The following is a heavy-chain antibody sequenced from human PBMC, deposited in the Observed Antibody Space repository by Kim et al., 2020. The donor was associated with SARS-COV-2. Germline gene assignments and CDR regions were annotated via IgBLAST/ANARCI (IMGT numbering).Heavy chain of an antibody. CDR2: IIPIFGTA. J-gene: IGHJ6*02. Sequence: SVKVSCKASGGTFSSYAISWVRQAPGQGLEWMGGIIPIFGTANYAQKFQGRVTITADESTSTAYMELSSLRSEDTAVYYCAGSYCSGGSCYSDWYYYYGMDVWGQGTTVTVSS. V-gene: IGHV1-69*13. CDR3: AGSYCSGGSCYSDWYYYYGMDV. CDR1: GGTFSSYA. D-gene: IGHD2-15*01.